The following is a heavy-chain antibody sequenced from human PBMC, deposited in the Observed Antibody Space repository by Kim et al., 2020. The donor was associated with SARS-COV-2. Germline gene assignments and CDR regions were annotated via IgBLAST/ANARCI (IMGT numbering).Heavy chain of an antibody. CDR2: IGTAGDT. CDR3: ARGRYCGGGNCYPRGLDY. V-gene: IGHV3-13*01. D-gene: IGHD2-15*01. CDR1: GFTFSSYD. Sequence: GGSLRLSCAASGFTFSSYDMHWVRQATGKGLEWVSTIGTAGDTYSPGSVRGRFTISRENAKNSLYLQMNSLRAGDTAVYYCARGRYCGGGNCYPRGLDYWGQGTLVTVSS. J-gene: IGHJ4*02.